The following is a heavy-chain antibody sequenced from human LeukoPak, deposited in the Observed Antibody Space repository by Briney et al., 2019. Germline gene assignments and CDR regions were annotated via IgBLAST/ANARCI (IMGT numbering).Heavy chain of an antibody. CDR3: AREYYDFWSGYYNYYYYGMDV. V-gene: IGHV3-21*01. Sequence: PGGSLRLSCAASGFTVSSNYMTWVRQAPGKGLEWVSSISSGSSYIYYADSVKGRFTISRDNAKNSLCLQMNSLRAEDAAVYYCAREYYDFWSGYYNYYYYGMDVWGQGTTVTVSS. CDR2: ISSGSSYI. J-gene: IGHJ6*02. D-gene: IGHD3-3*01. CDR1: GFTVSSNY.